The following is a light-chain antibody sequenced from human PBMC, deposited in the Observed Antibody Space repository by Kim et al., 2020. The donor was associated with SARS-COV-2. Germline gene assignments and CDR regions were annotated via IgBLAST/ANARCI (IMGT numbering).Light chain of an antibody. J-gene: IGLJ3*02. CDR1: KLGDKY. CDR2: QDS. CDR3: QAWDSSTPLV. Sequence: SYELTQPPSVSVSPGQTASITCSGDKLGDKYACWYQQKPGQSPVLVIYQDSKRPSGIPERFSGSNSGNTATLTISGSQAMDEADYYCQAWDSSTPLVFGGGTQLTVL. V-gene: IGLV3-1*01.